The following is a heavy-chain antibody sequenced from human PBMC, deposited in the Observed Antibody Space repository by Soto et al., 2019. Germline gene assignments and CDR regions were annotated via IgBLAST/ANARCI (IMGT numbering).Heavy chain of an antibody. J-gene: IGHJ4*02. D-gene: IGHD2-21*02. CDR3: ARGPSCGGDCYLFDY. CDR2: ISGYNGLT. V-gene: IGHV1-18*04. CDR1: GYTFSNYG. Sequence: QVQLVQSGDEVKKSGASVKVSCKASGYTFSNYGISWVRQAPGQGLEWMGWISGYNGLTAYAQNVQGRVTMTIDTPTTTVFMELTGLRSNDTAVYYCARGPSCGGDCYLFDYWGQGTQVTVSS.